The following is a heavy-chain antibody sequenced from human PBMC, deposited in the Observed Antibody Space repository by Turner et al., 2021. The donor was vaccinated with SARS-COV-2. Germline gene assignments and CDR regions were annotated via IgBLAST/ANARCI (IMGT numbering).Heavy chain of an antibody. CDR3: ARLDDSGHWGAFDI. Sequence: QVQLVESGGGVVQRGRSLRLGCAAAGLPLSSHGMHGVRQAPGRGLEWVAVICDDGSQKYYADSVKGRFTISRDNSKNMVYLQMNSLRAEDTTVYYCARLDDSGHWGAFDIWGQGTMVTVSS. D-gene: IGHD3-22*01. CDR2: ICDDGSQK. V-gene: IGHV3-33*01. CDR1: GLPLSSHG. J-gene: IGHJ3*02.